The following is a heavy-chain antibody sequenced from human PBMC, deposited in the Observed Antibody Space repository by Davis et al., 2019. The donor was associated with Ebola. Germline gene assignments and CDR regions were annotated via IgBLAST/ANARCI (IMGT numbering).Heavy chain of an antibody. CDR1: GYNFPNYW. D-gene: IGHD5-12*01. CDR2: IFPRDSDT. Sequence: GESLKISCKDSGYNFPNYWIGWVRQTPGKGLEWMGIIFPRDSDTRYSPSFQGHVTMSVDKSISTAYLQWSSLRASDTAMYYCARGQDNSGWVNGWFFDPWGQGTLVTVSS. CDR3: ARGQDNSGWVNGWFFDP. J-gene: IGHJ5*02. V-gene: IGHV5-51*01.